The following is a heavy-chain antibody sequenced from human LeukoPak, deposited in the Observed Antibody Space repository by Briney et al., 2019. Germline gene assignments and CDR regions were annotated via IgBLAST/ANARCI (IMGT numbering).Heavy chain of an antibody. CDR3: ARGNVGIGFYWYFDL. J-gene: IGHJ2*01. CDR2: ISYDGSNK. V-gene: IGHV3-30*03. D-gene: IGHD7-27*01. CDR1: GFTFSSYG. Sequence: GSLRLSCAASGFTFSSYGMHWVCQAPGKGLEWVAVISYDGSNKYYADSVKGRLTISRDNSKNMLYLQMNSLRAEDTAVYYCARGNVGIGFYWYFDLWGRGTLVTVSS.